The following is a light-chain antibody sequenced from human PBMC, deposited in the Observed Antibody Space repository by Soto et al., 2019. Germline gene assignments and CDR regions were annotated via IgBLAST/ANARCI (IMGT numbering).Light chain of an antibody. CDR2: GAS. Sequence: EIVLTQSPGTLSLSQGERATLSCKAIQSITSRYLAWYQQNPGQAPRLLIFGASIRDTGIPDRFSGSGSGADFTLTISRLESEDFAVYYCQQYGSSPPHTFGQGTRLEIK. V-gene: IGKV3-20*01. CDR3: QQYGSSPPHT. CDR1: QSITSRY. J-gene: IGKJ5*01.